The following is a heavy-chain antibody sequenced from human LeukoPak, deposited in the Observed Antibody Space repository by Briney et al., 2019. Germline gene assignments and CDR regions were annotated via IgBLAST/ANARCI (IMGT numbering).Heavy chain of an antibody. J-gene: IGHJ6*03. CDR3: ANHVGVTTHYYYYMDV. CDR2: ITGGGGST. D-gene: IGHD1-26*01. Sequence: GGSLRLSCVASGFTFGSYAMSWVRQAPGKGLEWVSGITGGGGSTYYADSVKGRFTISRDNAKNTLYLQMNSLRVEDTAVYYCANHVGVTTHYYYYMDVWGKGTTVTVSS. V-gene: IGHV3-23*01. CDR1: GFTFGSYA.